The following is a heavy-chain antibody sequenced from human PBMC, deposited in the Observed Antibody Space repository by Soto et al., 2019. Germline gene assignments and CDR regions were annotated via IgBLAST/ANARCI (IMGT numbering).Heavy chain of an antibody. V-gene: IGHV1-69*13. CDR3: ASFSEHQNYYDVVWFDP. CDR1: GGTFSSYA. CDR2: IIPIFGTA. D-gene: IGHD3-22*01. Sequence: GASVKVSCKASGGTFSSYAISWVRQAPGQGLEWMGGIIPIFGTANYAQKFQGRVTITADESTSTAYMELSSLRSEDTAVYYCASFSEHQNYYDVVWFDPWGQGTLVTVSS. J-gene: IGHJ5*02.